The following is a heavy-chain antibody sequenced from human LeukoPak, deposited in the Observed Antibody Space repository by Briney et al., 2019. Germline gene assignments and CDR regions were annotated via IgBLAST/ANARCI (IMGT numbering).Heavy chain of an antibody. CDR3: ARDGHDSSGYLIDF. Sequence: ASVKVSCKGSGYTFTSKGISWVRQAPGQGLEWMGWISSYKGNTDYAQKFQGRFTMTTDTSTRTVYMELRSLRSDDTAVYYCARDGHDSSGYLIDFWGQGTLVTVSS. CDR1: GYTFTSKG. V-gene: IGHV1-18*01. J-gene: IGHJ4*02. CDR2: ISSYKGNT. D-gene: IGHD3-22*01.